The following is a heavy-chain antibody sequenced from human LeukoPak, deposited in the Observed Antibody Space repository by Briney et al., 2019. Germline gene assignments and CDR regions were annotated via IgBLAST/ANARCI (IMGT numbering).Heavy chain of an antibody. D-gene: IGHD2-15*01. CDR1: GFTFSSYW. CDR3: ARDAGSWYNSYGAFDI. CDR2: IKQDGSEK. Sequence: PGGSLRLSCAASGFTFSSYWMSWVRQAPGKGLEWVANIKQDGSEKYYVDSVKGRFTISRDNAKNSLYLQMNSLRAEDTAVYYCARDAGSWYNSYGAFDIWGQGTMVTVSS. V-gene: IGHV3-7*01. J-gene: IGHJ3*02.